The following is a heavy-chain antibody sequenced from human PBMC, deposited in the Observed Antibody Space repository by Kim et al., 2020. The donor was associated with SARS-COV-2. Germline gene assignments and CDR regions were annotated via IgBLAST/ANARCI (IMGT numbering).Heavy chain of an antibody. J-gene: IGHJ5*02. V-gene: IGHV3-33*05. CDR1: GFTSSSYG. CDR2: ISYDGSNK. CDR3: ARDRSPFGRIVGAAYNWFDP. Sequence: GGSLRLFCAASGFTSSSYGMHWVRQAPGKGLEWVAVISYDGSNKYYADSVTGRFTISRDNSKNTLYLQMNSLRAEDTAVYYCARDRSPFGRIVGAAYNWFDPWGLGTLVTVSS. D-gene: IGHD1-26*01.